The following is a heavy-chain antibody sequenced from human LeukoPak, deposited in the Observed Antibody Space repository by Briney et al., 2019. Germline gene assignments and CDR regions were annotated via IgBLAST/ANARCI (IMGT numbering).Heavy chain of an antibody. J-gene: IGHJ5*02. CDR1: GDITHY. Sequence: PSETLSLTCAVSGDITHYWGWVRQPPGKGPECIGSIYFSGSVYYNPSLRSRVTISVDKSKNQFSLKLSSVTAADTAVYYCAREPVWFGEFLATNWFDPWGQGTLVAVSS. V-gene: IGHV4-39*07. D-gene: IGHD3-10*01. CDR2: IYFSGSV. CDR3: AREPVWFGEFLATNWFDP.